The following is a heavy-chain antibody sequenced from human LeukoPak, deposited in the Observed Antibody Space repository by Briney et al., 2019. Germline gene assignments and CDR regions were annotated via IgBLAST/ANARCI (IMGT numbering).Heavy chain of an antibody. CDR1: GFSLSTSGVG. Sequence: ESGPTLVKPTQTLTLTCTFSGFSLSTSGVGVGWIRQPPGKALEWLALIYWDDDKRYSPSLKSRLTITKDTSKNQVVLTMTNMDPVDTATYYCAHMTDILGYWGQGTLVTVSS. J-gene: IGHJ4*02. CDR2: IYWDDDK. V-gene: IGHV2-5*02. D-gene: IGHD3-9*01. CDR3: AHMTDILGY.